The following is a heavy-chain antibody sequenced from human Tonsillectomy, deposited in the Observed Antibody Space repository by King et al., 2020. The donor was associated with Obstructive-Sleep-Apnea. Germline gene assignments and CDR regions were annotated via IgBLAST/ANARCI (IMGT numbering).Heavy chain of an antibody. Sequence: QLVQSGAEVKKPGAAVKVSCKASGYTFPSYGIIWVGQAPEQGLEWMGGISPYIGKTNCAQKIQGRVTMSTDTSTGTAYMELWSLRSDDTAVYYCARGYSSSWYRGYYYYGMDVWGQGTTVTVSS. CDR2: ISPYIGKT. CDR1: GYTFPSYG. CDR3: ARGYSSSWYRGYYYYGMDV. D-gene: IGHD6-13*01. J-gene: IGHJ6*02. V-gene: IGHV1-18*04.